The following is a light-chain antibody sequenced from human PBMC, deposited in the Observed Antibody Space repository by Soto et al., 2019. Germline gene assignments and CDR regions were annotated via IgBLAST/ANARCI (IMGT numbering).Light chain of an antibody. CDR1: QSASRY. V-gene: IGKV1-5*01. CDR2: AAS. Sequence: IQMTQSPSTLSASLGDRVTITGRASQSASRYLAWYQQQPGKAPKLLIYAASRVASGVPSRFSGSGSGTDFTLTISSLQPDDFATYYCQQYNSYPLTFGQGTQVDIK. CDR3: QQYNSYPLT. J-gene: IGKJ4*01.